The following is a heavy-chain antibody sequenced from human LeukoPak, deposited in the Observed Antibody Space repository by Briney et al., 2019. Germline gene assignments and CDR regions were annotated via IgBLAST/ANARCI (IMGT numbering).Heavy chain of an antibody. V-gene: IGHV1-2*02. CDR2: INPNSGGT. Sequence: ASVKVSCKASGYTFTGYYIHWVRQAPGQGLEWMGWINPNSGGTNYAQKFQGRVTMTRDASISTAYMELRRLRSDDRAVYYCARGPPTIVVVITTGDFDSWGQGTLVTVSS. D-gene: IGHD3-22*01. J-gene: IGHJ4*02. CDR3: ARGPPTIVVVITTGDFDS. CDR1: GYTFTGYY.